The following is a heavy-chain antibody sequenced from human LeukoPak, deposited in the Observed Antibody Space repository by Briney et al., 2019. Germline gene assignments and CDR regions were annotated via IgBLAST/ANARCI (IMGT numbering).Heavy chain of an antibody. Sequence: DPGGSLRLSCAASGFTFSSHAMSWVRQAPGKGLEWVSVITGSGDSTYYADSVKGRFTISRDDSKNMLYLQMNSLRAEDTAIYYCAKVRGSSWGPFDYWGQGTLVTVSS. CDR3: AKVRGSSWGPFDY. CDR1: GFTFSSHA. J-gene: IGHJ4*02. D-gene: IGHD6-13*01. CDR2: ITGSGDST. V-gene: IGHV3-23*01.